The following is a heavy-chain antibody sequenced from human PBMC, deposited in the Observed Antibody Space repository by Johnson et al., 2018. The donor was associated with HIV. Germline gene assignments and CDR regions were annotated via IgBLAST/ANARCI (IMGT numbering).Heavy chain of an antibody. V-gene: IGHV3-25*04. CDR2: NPNGDST. CDR3: ARDDYYDTSNHLDI. D-gene: IGHD3-22*01. CDR1: QFILRNSY. J-gene: IGHJ3*02. Sequence: QLVESGGGLVQPGGSLRLSCGASQFILRNSYMNCVRQAPGNGLELVGQVNPNGDSTYLIDSGKDRFTISRDNSKNTLYLQMNSLRAEDTAVYYCARDDYYDTSNHLDIWGQGTMVTVSS.